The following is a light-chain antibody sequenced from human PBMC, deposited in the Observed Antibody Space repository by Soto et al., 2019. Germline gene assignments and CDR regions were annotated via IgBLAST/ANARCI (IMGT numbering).Light chain of an antibody. CDR2: GAS. Sequence: EVVLTQSPGTLSLSPGERATLSCRASQSVGTSLAWYQQKPGQAPRLLIYGASTSATGFPDRFSGSGSGTEFTLTISNLQSEAVEVYYCYQYRDWPQTFGQGTKVDIK. V-gene: IGKV3D-15*01. CDR3: YQYRDWPQT. J-gene: IGKJ1*01. CDR1: QSVGTS.